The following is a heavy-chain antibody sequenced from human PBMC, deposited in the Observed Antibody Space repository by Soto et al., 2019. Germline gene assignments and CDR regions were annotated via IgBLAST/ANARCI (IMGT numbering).Heavy chain of an antibody. D-gene: IGHD1-26*01. V-gene: IGHV3-23*01. Sequence: EVQLLESGGGLVQPGGSLRLSCAASGFTFSSYAMSWVRQAPGKGLEWVSAISGSGGSTYYADSVKGRFTISRDNSKNTLYLQMNSLRAADTAVYYCSKDQWALPQFPFDYWGQGTLVTVSS. CDR3: SKDQWALPQFPFDY. CDR2: ISGSGGST. CDR1: GFTFSSYA. J-gene: IGHJ4*02.